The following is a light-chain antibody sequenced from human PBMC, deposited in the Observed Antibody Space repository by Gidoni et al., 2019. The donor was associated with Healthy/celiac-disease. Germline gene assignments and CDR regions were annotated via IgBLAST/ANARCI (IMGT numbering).Light chain of an antibody. CDR2: AAS. CDR3: QQRYSTPRT. Sequence: DRQMTQSPSALSASVGDRVTITCRASQSISSYLYWYQQKPGKAPQLLIYAASSLQSGVPSRFSGSGSWTDFTLTIISLQPEDFATYYCQQRYSTPRTFGQGTKVEIK. J-gene: IGKJ1*01. CDR1: QSISSY. V-gene: IGKV1-39*01.